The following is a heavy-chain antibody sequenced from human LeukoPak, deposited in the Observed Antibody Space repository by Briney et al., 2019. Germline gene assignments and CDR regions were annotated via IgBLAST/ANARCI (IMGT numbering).Heavy chain of an antibody. D-gene: IGHD3-9*01. J-gene: IGHJ4*02. V-gene: IGHV3-15*01. CDR2: IRSKTDGGTT. CDR3: TTGASDILTGYYTGSNYYFDY. CDR1: GFTFINAW. Sequence: GGSLRLSCAASGFTFINAWMSWVRQAPGKGLEWVGRIRSKTDGGTTDYAAPVKGRFTISRDDSKNTLYLQMNSLKTEDTAVYYCTTGASDILTGYYTGSNYYFDYWGQGALVTVSS.